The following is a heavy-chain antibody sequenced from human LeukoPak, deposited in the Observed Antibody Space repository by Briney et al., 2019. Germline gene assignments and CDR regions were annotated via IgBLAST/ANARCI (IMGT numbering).Heavy chain of an antibody. J-gene: IGHJ4*02. D-gene: IGHD3-16*02. CDR1: GYTFTDYY. CDR2: INPNSGDT. Sequence: ASVKVSCKASGYTFTDYYVHWVRQAPGQGLEWMAWINPNSGDTNYLQKFQGRVTMTRDTSISTAYMELSSLRSDDTAVYYCSRGRRLGDSSLSDSYWGQGTLVSVSS. CDR3: SRGRRLGDSSLSDSY. V-gene: IGHV1-2*02.